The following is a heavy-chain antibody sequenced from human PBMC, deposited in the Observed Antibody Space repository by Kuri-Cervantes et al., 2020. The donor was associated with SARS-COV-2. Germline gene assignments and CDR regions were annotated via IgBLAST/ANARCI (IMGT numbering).Heavy chain of an antibody. CDR3: ARGDYGDYDRYFQH. D-gene: IGHD4-17*01. CDR2: IYHSGST. V-gene: IGHV4-39*07. CDR1: GGSISSSSYY. J-gene: IGHJ1*01. Sequence: SETLSLTCTVSGGSISSSSYYWGWIRQPPGKGLEWIGSIYHSGSTYYNPSLKSRVTISVDTSKNQFSLKLSSVTAADTAVYYCARGDYGDYDRYFQHWGQGTLVTVSS.